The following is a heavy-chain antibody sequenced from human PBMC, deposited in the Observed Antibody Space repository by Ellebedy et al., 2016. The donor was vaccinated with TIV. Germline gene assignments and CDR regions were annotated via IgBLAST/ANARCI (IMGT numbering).Heavy chain of an antibody. CDR2: IWYEGTKK. D-gene: IGHD3-10*01. Sequence: GESLKISCAASGITFSSYGLHWVRQAPGKGLGGVAIIWYEGTKKYYADSVKGRFTISRDNAKKSVYLHMNSLRPEDTAIYYCTKARAGDLGYFDHWGQGALVIVSS. CDR3: TKARAGDLGYFDH. CDR1: GITFSSYG. J-gene: IGHJ4*02. V-gene: IGHV3-30*02.